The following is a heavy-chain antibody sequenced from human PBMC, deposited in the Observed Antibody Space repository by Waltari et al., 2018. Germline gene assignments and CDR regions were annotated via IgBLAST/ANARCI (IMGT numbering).Heavy chain of an antibody. J-gene: IGHJ6*02. Sequence: LEWVSLISWDGGSTYYADSVKGRFTISRDNSKNSLYLQMNSLRTEDTALYYCAKDIRGGGVRFLEWLTPEDYYYGMDVWGQGTTVTVSS. D-gene: IGHD3-3*01. CDR2: ISWDGGST. V-gene: IGHV3-43*01. CDR3: AKDIRGGGVRFLEWLTPEDYYYGMDV.